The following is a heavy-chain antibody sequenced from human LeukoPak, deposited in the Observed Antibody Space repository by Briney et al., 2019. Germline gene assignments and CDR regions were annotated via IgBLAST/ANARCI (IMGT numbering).Heavy chain of an antibody. CDR3: ARTVTTGLYSFDY. CDR2: ITGSGTTI. CDR1: GFTFSSYE. D-gene: IGHD4-17*01. Sequence: GGSLRLSCAASGFTFSSYEMNWVRQAPGKGLEWVSYITGSGTTIYYTDSVKGRFTISRDNSKNTLYLQVNSLRAEDTALYYCARTVTTGLYSFDYWGQGTLVTVSS. V-gene: IGHV3-48*03. J-gene: IGHJ4*02.